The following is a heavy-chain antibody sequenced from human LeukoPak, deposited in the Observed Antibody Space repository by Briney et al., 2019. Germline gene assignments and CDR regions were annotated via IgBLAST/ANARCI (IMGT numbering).Heavy chain of an antibody. V-gene: IGHV3-30*04. CDR3: AKDPTAGSSGWSRYFDY. Sequence: GGSLRLSCAASGFTFSSYAMHWVRQAPGKGLEWVAVISYDGSNKYYADSVKGRFTISRDNSKNTLYLQMNSLRAEDTAVYYCAKDPTAGSSGWSRYFDYWGQGTLVTVSS. J-gene: IGHJ4*02. D-gene: IGHD6-19*01. CDR1: GFTFSSYA. CDR2: ISYDGSNK.